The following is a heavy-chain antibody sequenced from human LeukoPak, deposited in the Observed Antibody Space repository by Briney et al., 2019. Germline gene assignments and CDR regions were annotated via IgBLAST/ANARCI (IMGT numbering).Heavy chain of an antibody. CDR3: ARGYSSSWYHPFDY. CDR1: GDSISNYY. J-gene: IGHJ4*02. D-gene: IGHD6-13*01. CDR2: IYYSGST. V-gene: IGHV4-59*01. Sequence: PSETLSLTRTVSGDSISNYYWTWIRQPPGKGLEWIGYIYYSGSTNYNPSLKSRVSISVDTSKNQFSLKLSSVTAADTAVYYCARGYSSSWYHPFDYWGQGTLVTVSS.